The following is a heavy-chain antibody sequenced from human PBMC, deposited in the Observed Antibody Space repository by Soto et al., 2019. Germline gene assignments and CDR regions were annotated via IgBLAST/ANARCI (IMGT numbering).Heavy chain of an antibody. CDR2: IYYSGST. CDR1: GGSLSSYY. Sequence: SETLSLTCVVSGGSLSSYYWSWIRQPPGKGLEWIGYIYYSGSTNYNPSLKSRVTISVDTSKNQFSLKLSSVTAADTAVYYCARTWGSTNDDWGRGTRVTVSS. V-gene: IGHV4-59*01. J-gene: IGHJ4*02. D-gene: IGHD3-16*01. CDR3: ARTWGSTNDD.